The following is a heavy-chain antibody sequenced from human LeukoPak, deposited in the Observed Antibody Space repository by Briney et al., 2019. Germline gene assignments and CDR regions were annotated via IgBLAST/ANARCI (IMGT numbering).Heavy chain of an antibody. CDR3: ARAEITMIVVVTADAFDI. CDR2: IYYSGST. CDR1: GGSVSSGSYY. Sequence: PSETLSLTCTVSGGSVSSGSYYWSWIRQPPGKGLEWIGYIYYSGSTNYNPSLKSRVTISVDTSKNQFSLKLSSVTAADTAVYYCARAEITMIVVVTADAFDIWAQGTMVTVSS. D-gene: IGHD3-22*01. V-gene: IGHV4-61*01. J-gene: IGHJ3*02.